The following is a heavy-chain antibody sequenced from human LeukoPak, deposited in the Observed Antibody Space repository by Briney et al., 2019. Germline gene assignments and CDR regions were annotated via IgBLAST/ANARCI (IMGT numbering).Heavy chain of an antibody. CDR1: GGSISSYY. CDR2: IYYSGST. V-gene: IGHV4-59*01. CDR3: ARGEGGVLLWLGELSLGDYYYGMDV. Sequence: PSETLSLTCTVSGGSISSYYWSWIRQPPGKGLEWIGYIYYSGSTNYNPSLKSRVTISVDTSKNQFSLKLSSVTAADTAVYYCARGEGGVLLWLGELSLGDYYYGMDVCGQGTTVTVSS. D-gene: IGHD3-10*01. J-gene: IGHJ6*02.